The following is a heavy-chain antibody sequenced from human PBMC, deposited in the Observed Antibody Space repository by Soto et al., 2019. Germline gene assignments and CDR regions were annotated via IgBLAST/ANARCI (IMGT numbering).Heavy chain of an antibody. CDR2: IYYSGST. Sequence: KPSETLSLTCTVSGGSISSSSYYWGWIRQPPGKGLEWIGSIYYSGSTYYNPSFKSRVTISVDTSKNQFSLKLSSVTAADTAVYYCARHSYIAAAGIGWFDPWGQGTLVTVSS. CDR3: ARHSYIAAAGIGWFDP. CDR1: GGSISSSSYY. J-gene: IGHJ5*02. D-gene: IGHD6-13*01. V-gene: IGHV4-39*01.